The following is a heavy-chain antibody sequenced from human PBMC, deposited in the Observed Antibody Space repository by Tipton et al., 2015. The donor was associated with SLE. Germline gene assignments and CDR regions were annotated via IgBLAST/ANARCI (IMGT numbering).Heavy chain of an antibody. J-gene: IGHJ5*02. CDR1: GYTFTSYD. Sequence: QLVQSGAEVKKPGASVKVSCKASGYTFTSYDINWVRQATGQGPEWMGWMNPNSGGTNYAQKFQGRVTMTRDTSITTAYMELSSPRSDDTAVYYCVRDRIATAGTGAWGQGTLVTVPS. D-gene: IGHD6-13*01. V-gene: IGHV1-2*02. CDR3: VRDRIATAGTGA. CDR2: MNPNSGGT.